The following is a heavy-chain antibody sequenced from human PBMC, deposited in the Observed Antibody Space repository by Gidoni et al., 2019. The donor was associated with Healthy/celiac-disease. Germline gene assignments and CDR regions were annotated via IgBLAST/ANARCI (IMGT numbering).Heavy chain of an antibody. V-gene: IGHV1-8*01. Sequence: VQLVQSAAEVKKPGASVTVSCKASGYHFTSYDINWVRQATGQGLAWMGWMNTNSGNTGYAQKFQGRVTMTRNTSISTAYMALSSLRSEDTAVYYCARPLVRGATGFDPWGQGTLVTVSS. CDR3: ARPLVRGATGFDP. CDR1: GYHFTSYD. CDR2: MNTNSGNT. D-gene: IGHD3-10*01. J-gene: IGHJ5*02.